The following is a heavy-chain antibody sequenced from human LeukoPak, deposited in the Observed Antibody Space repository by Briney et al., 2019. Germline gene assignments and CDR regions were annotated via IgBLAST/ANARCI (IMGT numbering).Heavy chain of an antibody. Sequence: PSETLSLTCTVAGVSIRSGSHYWAWLRQPPGKGLEWIVSIYYSGSTYYNPSLENRVTISIDTSKNHFSLKLSSLSAADTSVYYCAKRDDSGGNLVDLWGQGTLVTVS. D-gene: IGHD3-22*01. CDR1: GVSIRSGSHY. J-gene: IGHJ4*02. V-gene: IGHV4-39*02. CDR3: AKRDDSGGNLVDL. CDR2: IYYSGST.